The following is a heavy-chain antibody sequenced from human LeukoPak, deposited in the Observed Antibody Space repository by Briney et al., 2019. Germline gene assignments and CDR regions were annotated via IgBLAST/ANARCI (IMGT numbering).Heavy chain of an antibody. D-gene: IGHD1-26*01. J-gene: IGHJ3*02. CDR2: ISGTSTAI. Sequence: GGSLRLSCAASGFTFSSSNMHWVRQAPGKGLDWVSLISGTSTAIYYADSVKCRFTISRDIARKSLYLQMNSLRDEDTAVYYCARGGGRSYSDAFDIWGQGTVVTVSS. V-gene: IGHV3-48*02. CDR1: GFTFSSSN. CDR3: ARGGGRSYSDAFDI.